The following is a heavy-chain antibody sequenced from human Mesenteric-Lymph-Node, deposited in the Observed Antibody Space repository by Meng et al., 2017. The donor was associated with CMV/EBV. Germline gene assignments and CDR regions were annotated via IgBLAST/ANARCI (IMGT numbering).Heavy chain of an antibody. CDR3: ARYSWGTSWAFDY. V-gene: IGHV4-39*01. CDR1: GDSISSSPYH. J-gene: IGHJ4*02. D-gene: IGHD6-13*01. Sequence: SETLSLTCSVSGDSISSSPYHWVWIRQTPGKGLEWIGSIYRNERTYYNPSLKSRVTISVDTSKNQFSLKVSSVTAADTTVFYCARYSWGTSWAFDYWGQGTLVTVSS. CDR2: IYRNERT.